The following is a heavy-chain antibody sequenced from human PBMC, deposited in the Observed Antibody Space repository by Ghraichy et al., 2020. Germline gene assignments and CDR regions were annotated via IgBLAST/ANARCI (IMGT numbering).Heavy chain of an antibody. CDR2: IYYSGST. D-gene: IGHD3-3*01. CDR3: ARVGLYTTYYDFWSGYSGRESSYGMDV. Sequence: SETLSLTCTVSGGSISSYYWSWIRQPPGKGLEWIGYIYYSGSTNYNPSLKSRVTISVDTSKNQFSLKLSSVTAADTAVYYCARVGLYTTYYDFWSGYSGRESSYGMDVWGQGTTVTVSS. V-gene: IGHV4-59*01. CDR1: GGSISSYY. J-gene: IGHJ6*02.